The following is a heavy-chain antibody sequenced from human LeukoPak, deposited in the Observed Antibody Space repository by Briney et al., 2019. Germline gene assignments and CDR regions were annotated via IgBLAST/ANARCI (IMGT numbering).Heavy chain of an antibody. CDR1: GFTFSSYG. J-gene: IGHJ4*02. D-gene: IGHD3-10*01. CDR2: VSNDGSNK. CDR3: AQEDYDGSGSYLGG. V-gene: IGHV3-30*18. Sequence: GGSLRLSCAASGFTFSSYGMHWVRQAPGKGLEWVADVSNDGSNKYYTDSMKGRFTISRDNSKNTLYLQMNSLRTEDTAIYYCAQEDYDGSGSYLGGWGQGTLVTVSS.